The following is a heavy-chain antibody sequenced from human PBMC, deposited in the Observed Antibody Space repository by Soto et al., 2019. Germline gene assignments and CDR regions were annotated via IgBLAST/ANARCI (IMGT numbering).Heavy chain of an antibody. J-gene: IGHJ4*02. D-gene: IGHD1-26*01. CDR3: ALKEKGRWVNFDY. Sequence: QITLKESGPTLVKPTQTLTLTCTFSGISFSIGGVGVGWIHQPPGNALVWLGIIYWDDAKYYRPSLKSRLTMTQDTSNNQVVFTMTNMDPVETATYYCALKEKGRWVNFDYWCQGTRVIVSS. CDR2: IYWDDAK. V-gene: IGHV2-5*02. CDR1: GISFSIGGVG.